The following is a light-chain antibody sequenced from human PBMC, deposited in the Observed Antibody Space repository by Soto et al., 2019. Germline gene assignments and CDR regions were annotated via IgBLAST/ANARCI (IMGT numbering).Light chain of an antibody. CDR2: GAS. CDR1: QSVNSN. J-gene: IGKJ4*01. Sequence: EIAMTQSPATRSVSPGERATLSCMASQSVNSNLAWYQQKPGQAPRLLIYGASTRATGIPARFSGSGSGTEFTVTISSLQSEDFAVYYCQQYNNWPLTFGGGTKVEIK. V-gene: IGKV3-15*01. CDR3: QQYNNWPLT.